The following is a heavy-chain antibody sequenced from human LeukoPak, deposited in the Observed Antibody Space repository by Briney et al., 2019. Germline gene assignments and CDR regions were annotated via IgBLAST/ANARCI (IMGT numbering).Heavy chain of an antibody. CDR3: ARLATALIVVVPAAIDY. V-gene: IGHV4-39*01. J-gene: IGHJ4*02. CDR1: GGPISSSSYY. Sequence: SETLSLTCTVSGGPISSSSYYWGWIRQPPGKGLEWIGSIYYSGSTYYNPSLKSRVTISVDTSKNQFSLKLSSVTAADTAVYYCARLATALIVVVPAAIDYWGQGTLVTVSS. CDR2: IYYSGST. D-gene: IGHD2-2*02.